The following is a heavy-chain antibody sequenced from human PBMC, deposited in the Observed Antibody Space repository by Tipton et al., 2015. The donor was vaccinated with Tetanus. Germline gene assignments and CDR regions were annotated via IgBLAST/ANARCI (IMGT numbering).Heavy chain of an antibody. J-gene: IGHJ6*02. CDR3: ARDGGNYFYYGMNA. CDR1: GASISSIYS. CDR2: IYSPGTT. Sequence: LRLSCAVSGASISSIYSWTWIRQPPGKGLEWIGYIYSPGTTSYAPSLRGRATISFDSVKNHFSLSLSSVTAADTAMYYCARDGGNYFYYGMNAWGQGAAVTVSS. V-gene: IGHV4-31*11.